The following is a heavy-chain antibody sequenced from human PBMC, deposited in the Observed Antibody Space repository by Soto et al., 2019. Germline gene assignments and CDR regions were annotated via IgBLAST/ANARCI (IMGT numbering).Heavy chain of an antibody. CDR3: ARGHCSGGSCYWYNWFDP. V-gene: IGHV1-69*12. CDR2: IIPIFGTA. Sequence: QVQLVQSGAEVKKPGSSVKVSCKASGGTFSSYAISWVRQAPGQGLEWMGGIIPIFGTANYAQKFQGRVTITADESTSTAYMELSRLRSEDTAVYYCARGHCSGGSCYWYNWFDPWGQGTLVTVSS. CDR1: GGTFSSYA. J-gene: IGHJ5*02. D-gene: IGHD2-15*01.